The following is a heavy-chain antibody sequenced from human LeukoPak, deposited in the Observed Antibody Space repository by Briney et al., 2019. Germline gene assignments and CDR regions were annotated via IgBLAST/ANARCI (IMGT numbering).Heavy chain of an antibody. D-gene: IGHD6-19*01. V-gene: IGHV4-59*01. CDR2: IYYSGST. CDR3: ARASGWSHYFDY. CDR1: GGSISSYY. J-gene: IGHJ4*02. Sequence: SETLSLTRTVSGGSISSYYWSWIRQPPGKGLEWIGYIYYSGSTNYNPSLKSRVTISVDTSKNQFSLKLSSVTAADTAVYYCARASGWSHYFDYWGQGTLVTVSS.